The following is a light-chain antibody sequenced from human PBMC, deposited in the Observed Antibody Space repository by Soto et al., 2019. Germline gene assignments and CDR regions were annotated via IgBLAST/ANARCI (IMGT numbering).Light chain of an antibody. CDR2: VDS. CDR1: NIESKS. Sequence: SYELTQPPSVSVAPGQTARITCGGNNIESKSVHWYQQRPGQAPVLVIYVDSDRASGIPDRFSGSTSGNTAALTISRVEAGDEADYYCQVWDTISDHYVFGSGTKVTVL. J-gene: IGLJ1*01. V-gene: IGLV3-21*02. CDR3: QVWDTISDHYV.